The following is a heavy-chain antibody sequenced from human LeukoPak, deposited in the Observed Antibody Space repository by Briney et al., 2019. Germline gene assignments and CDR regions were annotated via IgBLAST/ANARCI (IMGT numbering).Heavy chain of an antibody. CDR2: IWYDGSNK. J-gene: IGHJ6*02. Sequence: GRSLRLSCAASGFTFSSYGMHWVRQAPGKGLEWVAVIWYDGSNKNYVDSVKGRFTISRDDSKNTLYLETNSLRAEDTAVYYCAREIGYGMDVWGQGTTVTVSS. CDR1: GFTFSSYG. CDR3: AREIGYGMDV. V-gene: IGHV3-33*01. D-gene: IGHD3-22*01.